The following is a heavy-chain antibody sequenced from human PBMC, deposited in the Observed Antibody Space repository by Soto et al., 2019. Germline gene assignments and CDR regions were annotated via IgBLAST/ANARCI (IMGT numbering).Heavy chain of an antibody. CDR2: ISGSGGST. V-gene: IGHV3-23*01. Sequence: GGSLRLSCAASGFTFSSYAMSWVRQAPGKGLEWVSAISGSGGSTYYADSVKGRFTISRDNSKNKLYLQMNSLRAEDTDVYYCAKVRSGSQIGGDFDYWGQGTLVTVSS. D-gene: IGHD1-26*01. CDR1: GFTFSSYA. J-gene: IGHJ4*02. CDR3: AKVRSGSQIGGDFDY.